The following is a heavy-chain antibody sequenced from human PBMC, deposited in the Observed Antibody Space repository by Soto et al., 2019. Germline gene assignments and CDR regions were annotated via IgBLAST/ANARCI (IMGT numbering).Heavy chain of an antibody. CDR3: ARAVAGTSILDS. Sequence: QVQLVQSGGEVKKPGSSVKISCQASGGTFSTSTISWVRQAPGQGLEWMGRTIPIVDRAIYAQNFQGRVTMTADKSTNTVYMEMFSLRSDDTAVYYCARAVAGTSILDSWGQGTLVTVSS. V-gene: IGHV1-69*08. CDR1: GGTFSTST. CDR2: TIPIVDRA. J-gene: IGHJ4*02. D-gene: IGHD6-19*01.